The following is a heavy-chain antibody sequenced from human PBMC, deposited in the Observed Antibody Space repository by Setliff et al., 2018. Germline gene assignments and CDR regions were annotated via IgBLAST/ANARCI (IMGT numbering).Heavy chain of an antibody. CDR3: ARDPLYRENLSRVFDF. Sequence: ASVKVSCKTSGYSFSDSAVNWVRQAPGQGLEWVGWISPYSGNAYYAPKLQDRVTLTTDTSTTTAYMELRSLRSDDTAVYYCARDPLYRENLSRVFDFWGQGTMVTVSS. V-gene: IGHV1-18*01. D-gene: IGHD3-16*02. CDR1: GYSFSDSA. CDR2: ISPYSGNA. J-gene: IGHJ3*01.